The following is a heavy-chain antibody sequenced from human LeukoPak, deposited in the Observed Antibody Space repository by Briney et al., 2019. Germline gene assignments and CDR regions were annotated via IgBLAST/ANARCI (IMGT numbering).Heavy chain of an antibody. V-gene: IGHV4-30-4*01. CDR3: ARESGQVAAIDYYYYMDV. J-gene: IGHJ6*03. Sequence: SETLSLTCTVSGGSISSGDYYWSWIRQPPGKGLEWIAYMYYSGSTYYNPSLKSRVTISVDTSKNQFSLELSSVTAADTAVYYCARESGQVAAIDYYYYMDVWGQGALVTVSS. CDR1: GGSISSGDYY. CDR2: MYYSGST. D-gene: IGHD2-15*01.